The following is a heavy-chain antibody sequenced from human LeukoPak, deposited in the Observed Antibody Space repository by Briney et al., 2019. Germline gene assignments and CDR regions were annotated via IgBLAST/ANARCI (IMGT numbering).Heavy chain of an antibody. Sequence: PGGSLRLSCAASGFTFSSYEMNWVRQAPGKGLEWVSYISSSGSTIYYADSVKGRFTISRDNAKNSLYLQMNSLRAEDTAVYYCAKGSGSSWYEDDYYYYYMDVWGKGTTVTISS. CDR3: AKGSGSSWYEDDYYYYYMDV. J-gene: IGHJ6*03. CDR1: GFTFSSYE. V-gene: IGHV3-48*03. D-gene: IGHD6-13*01. CDR2: ISSSGSTI.